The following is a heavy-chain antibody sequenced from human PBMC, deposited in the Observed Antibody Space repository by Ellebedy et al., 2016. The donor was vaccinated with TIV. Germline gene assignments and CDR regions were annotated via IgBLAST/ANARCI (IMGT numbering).Heavy chain of an antibody. J-gene: IGHJ5*02. CDR1: GFTVSDHW. CDR2: INHSGST. D-gene: IGHD3-10*01. V-gene: IGHV4-34*01. Sequence: ESLKISCAASGFTVSDHWLTWVRQSPGKGLQWIAEINHSGSTNYNPSLKSRVTISVDTSKNQFSLKLSSVTAADTAVYYCARRRGSLHYYGSGSQPKRWFDPWGQGTLVTVSS. CDR3: ARRRGSLHYYGSGSQPKRWFDP.